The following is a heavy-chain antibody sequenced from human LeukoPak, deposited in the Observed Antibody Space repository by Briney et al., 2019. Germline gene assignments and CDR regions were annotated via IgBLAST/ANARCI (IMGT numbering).Heavy chain of an antibody. V-gene: IGHV1-46*01. J-gene: IGHJ4*02. CDR3: ARGGYDFWSGMPHPHFDY. Sequence: ASVKVSCKASGYTFTSYYMHWVRQAPGQGLEWMGIINPSGGSTSYAQKFQGRVTMTRDTSTSTVYMELSSLRSEDTAVYYCARGGYDFWSGMPHPHFDYWGQGTLVTVSS. CDR2: INPSGGST. CDR1: GYTFTSYY. D-gene: IGHD3-3*01.